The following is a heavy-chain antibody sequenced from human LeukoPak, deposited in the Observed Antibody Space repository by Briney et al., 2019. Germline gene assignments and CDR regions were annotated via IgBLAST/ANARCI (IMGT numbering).Heavy chain of an antibody. J-gene: IGHJ5*02. CDR1: GGSMSSYW. Sequence: PSGTLSLTCTVSGGSMSSYWWNWIRQPPGKGLEWIGYIYYDGSTYYNPALNSRVTISIDTSKNQFSLKLNSVTAADTAVYYCARRLCSSLTCNIGPSGNWLDPGGQGTLVTVSS. V-gene: IGHV4-59*08. D-gene: IGHD2-2*02. CDR2: IYYDGST. CDR3: ARRLCSSLTCNIGPSGNWLDP.